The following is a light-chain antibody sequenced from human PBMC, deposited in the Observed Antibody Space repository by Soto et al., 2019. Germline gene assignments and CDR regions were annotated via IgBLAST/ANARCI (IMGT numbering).Light chain of an antibody. V-gene: IGKV3-20*01. J-gene: IGKJ4*01. CDR1: QSVSSNY. Sequence: EIVLTQSPGTLSLSPGERATLSCRASQSVSSNYLAWYQQKPGQAPRLLIYGASSRATGIPDRFSVIGSGTDFTLTISRLEPEDFAVYYCQQYGGSPRVTFGGGTKVEIK. CDR2: GAS. CDR3: QQYGGSPRVT.